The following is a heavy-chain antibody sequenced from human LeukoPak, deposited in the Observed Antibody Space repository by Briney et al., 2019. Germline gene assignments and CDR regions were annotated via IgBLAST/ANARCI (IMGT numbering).Heavy chain of an antibody. V-gene: IGHV4-59*12. Sequence: SETLSLTCTVSGGSISSYYWSWIRQPPGKGLEWIGYIYYSGSTNYNPSLKSRVTISVDTSKNQFSLKLSSVTAADTAVYYCARDSYSSSWYATGAFDIWGQGTMVTVSS. J-gene: IGHJ3*02. CDR2: IYYSGST. CDR3: ARDSYSSSWYATGAFDI. CDR1: GGSISSYY. D-gene: IGHD6-13*01.